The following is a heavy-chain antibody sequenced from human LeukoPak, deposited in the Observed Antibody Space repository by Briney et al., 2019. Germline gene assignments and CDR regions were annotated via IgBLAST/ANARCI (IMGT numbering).Heavy chain of an antibody. CDR1: GYTFTSYY. CDR3: AKVTYGSGTYGAFDY. J-gene: IGHJ4*02. Sequence: GASVKVSCKASGYTFTSYYMHWVRQAPGQGLEWMGIINPSGGSTSYAQKFQGRVTMTRDMSTSTVYMELSSLRAEDTAVYYCAKVTYGSGTYGAFDYWGQGTLVTVSS. D-gene: IGHD3-10*01. V-gene: IGHV1-46*01. CDR2: INPSGGST.